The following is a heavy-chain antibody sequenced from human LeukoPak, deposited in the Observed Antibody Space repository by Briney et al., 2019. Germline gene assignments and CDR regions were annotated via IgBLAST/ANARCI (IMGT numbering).Heavy chain of an antibody. Sequence: GGSLRLSCAASGFSFNTYAMHWVRQAPGKGLEYVSAINYNGDTTYYANSVKGRFIISRDNSRKTLLLQMGSLRAEDTAVYYCARDSGGDAYNDYFDSWGQGTLVTVSS. D-gene: IGHD5-24*01. V-gene: IGHV3-64*01. CDR1: GFSFNTYA. CDR2: INYNGDTT. J-gene: IGHJ4*02. CDR3: ARDSGGDAYNDYFDS.